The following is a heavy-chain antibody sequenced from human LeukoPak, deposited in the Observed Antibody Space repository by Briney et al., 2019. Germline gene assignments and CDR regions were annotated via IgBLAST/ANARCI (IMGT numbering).Heavy chain of an antibody. CDR1: GFTFSSYA. D-gene: IGHD3-10*01. Sequence: GGSLRLSCAASGFTFSSYAMSWVRQAPGKGLEWVSTFTGSGGSTYYADSVKGRFTISRDNSKNTLYLQMNSLRAEDTAVYYCARVAKPPGTPYFDYWGQGTLVTVSS. CDR3: ARVAKPPGTPYFDY. V-gene: IGHV3-23*01. J-gene: IGHJ4*02. CDR2: FTGSGGST.